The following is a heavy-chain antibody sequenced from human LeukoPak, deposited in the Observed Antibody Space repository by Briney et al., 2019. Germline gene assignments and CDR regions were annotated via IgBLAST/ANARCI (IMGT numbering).Heavy chain of an antibody. V-gene: IGHV1-46*01. Sequence: ASVKVSCKASGYTFTNYYMHWVRQAPGQGLEWMGLINPRGGTSYAQKCQGRVTMTTDTSTGTFYIELSSLRSEDTAVYYCGRDRTRLGQHEVNYFDYWGQGTLVTVSS. CDR1: GYTFTNYY. CDR2: INPRGGT. J-gene: IGHJ4*02. CDR3: GRDRTRLGQHEVNYFDY. D-gene: IGHD1/OR15-1a*01.